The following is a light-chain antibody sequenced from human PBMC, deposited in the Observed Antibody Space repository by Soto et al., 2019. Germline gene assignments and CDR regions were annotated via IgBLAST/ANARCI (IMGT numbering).Light chain of an antibody. CDR3: SSYTTFSTLV. Sequence: QSALTQPASVSGSPGQSITISCTGTSSDVGHYNYVSWHQQHPGKAPKLIIYEVSNRPSGISNRFSGSKSGNTASLTIAGLQTEDEADYFCSSYTTFSTLVFGGGTKLTVL. CDR1: SSDVGHYNY. J-gene: IGLJ3*02. V-gene: IGLV2-14*01. CDR2: EVS.